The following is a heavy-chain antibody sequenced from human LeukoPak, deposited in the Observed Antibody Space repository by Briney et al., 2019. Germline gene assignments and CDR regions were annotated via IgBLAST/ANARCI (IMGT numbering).Heavy chain of an antibody. J-gene: IGHJ4*02. CDR3: AREGSITMIVVAHRYLD. CDR2: INPNSGGT. V-gene: IGHV1-2*02. D-gene: IGHD3-22*01. Sequence: VASVKVSCKASGYTFTGYYMHWVRQAPGQGLEWMGWINPNSGGTNYAQKFQGRVTMTRDTSISTAYMELSRLRSDDTAVYYCAREGSITMIVVAHRYLDWGQGTLVTVSS. CDR1: GYTFTGYY.